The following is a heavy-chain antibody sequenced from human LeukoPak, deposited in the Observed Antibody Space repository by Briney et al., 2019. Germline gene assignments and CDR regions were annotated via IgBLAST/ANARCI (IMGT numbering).Heavy chain of an antibody. J-gene: IGHJ4*02. CDR3: ARQRVSYFDY. V-gene: IGHV4-61*02. CDR1: GGSISSGSYY. D-gene: IGHD3-10*01. CDR2: IYTSGST. Sequence: SLTLSLTCTVSGGSISSGSYYWSWIRQPAGKGLEWIGRIYTSGSTNYNPSLKSRVTISVDTSKNQFSLKLSSVTAADTAVYYCARQRVSYFDYWGQGTLVTVSS.